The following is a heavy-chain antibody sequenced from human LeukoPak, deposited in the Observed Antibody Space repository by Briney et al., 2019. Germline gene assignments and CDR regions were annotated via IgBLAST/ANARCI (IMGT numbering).Heavy chain of an antibody. D-gene: IGHD6-19*01. J-gene: IGHJ5*02. Sequence: GGSLRLSCAASGFTFTNYGMHWVRQAPGKGLEWVAVISFDGEKKFYADSVKGRFTISRDNSRSTLDLQMNSLRAEDAALYYCAKDPPLYSSGWYNWFDPWGQETLVIVSS. CDR2: ISFDGEKK. CDR3: AKDPPLYSSGWYNWFDP. V-gene: IGHV3-30*18. CDR1: GFTFTNYG.